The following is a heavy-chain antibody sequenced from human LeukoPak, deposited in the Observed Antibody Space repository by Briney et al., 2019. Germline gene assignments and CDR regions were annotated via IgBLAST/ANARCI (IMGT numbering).Heavy chain of an antibody. Sequence: AGGSLRLSCAASGFTFGDYGMSWVRQAPGKGLEWVSGINWNGGSTGYADSVKGRFTISRDNAKNSLYLQMNSLRAEDTALYHCARDFGYDSSGYYYPGSDYWGQGTLVTVSS. CDR3: ARDFGYDSSGYYYPGSDY. CDR1: GFTFGDYG. CDR2: INWNGGST. V-gene: IGHV3-20*01. D-gene: IGHD3-22*01. J-gene: IGHJ4*02.